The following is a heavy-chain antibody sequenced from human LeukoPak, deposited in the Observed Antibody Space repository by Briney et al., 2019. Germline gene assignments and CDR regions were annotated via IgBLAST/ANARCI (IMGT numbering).Heavy chain of an antibody. V-gene: IGHV3-30*18. Sequence: GRSLRLSCEASGFPFSSYGMHWVRQTPGKGLEWVAVISHDGTNKYYADSVKGRFTISRDNSKNTLYLQMNSLRAEDTAVYYCAKVNYYESSGYYDYWGQGTLVTVSS. CDR1: GFPFSSYG. J-gene: IGHJ4*02. CDR3: AKVNYYESSGYYDY. D-gene: IGHD3-22*01. CDR2: ISHDGTNK.